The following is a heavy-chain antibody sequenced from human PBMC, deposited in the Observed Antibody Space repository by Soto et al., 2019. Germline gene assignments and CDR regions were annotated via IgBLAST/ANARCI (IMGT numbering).Heavy chain of an antibody. V-gene: IGHV3-30*03. CDR1: GFTFSGFG. CDR3: ARAYQLTYYFDD. D-gene: IGHD3-9*01. Sequence: LRLSCAASGFTFSGFGMHWVRQAPGKGLEWVAVIAYDGDKKYYASSVKGRFIISRDNSRSTVYLDMNSLRPEDTAVYYCARAYQLTYYFDDWGPGTPVTVSS. J-gene: IGHJ4*02. CDR2: IAYDGDKK.